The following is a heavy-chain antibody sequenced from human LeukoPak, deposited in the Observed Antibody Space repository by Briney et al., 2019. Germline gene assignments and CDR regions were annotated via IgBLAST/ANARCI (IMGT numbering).Heavy chain of an antibody. V-gene: IGHV3-48*02. CDR1: GFSFDEYG. CDR2: ISGPTTI. Sequence: GESLTLSCVASGFSFDEYGMTWVRQAPGQGLEWIAYISGPTTIYYKDSVKGRFTISRDNAKNSLYLQMNSLRDEDTAVYFCAKDQEDRGYPSSFDFWGQGTLVTVSS. D-gene: IGHD2-15*01. CDR3: AKDQEDRGYPSSFDF. J-gene: IGHJ4*02.